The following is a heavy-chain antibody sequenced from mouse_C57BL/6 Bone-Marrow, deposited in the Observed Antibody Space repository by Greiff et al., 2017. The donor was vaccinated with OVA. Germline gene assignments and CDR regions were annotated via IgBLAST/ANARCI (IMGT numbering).Heavy chain of an antibody. CDR2: FHPYNDDT. Sequence: VQLQQSGAELVKPGASVKMSCKASGYTFTTYPIEWMKQNHGKSLEWIGNFHPYNDDTKYNEKFKGKATLTVEKSSSTVYLELSRLTSDDSAVYYGARPGDYGGDWFAYWGQGTLVTVSA. CDR1: GYTFTTYP. CDR3: ARPGDYGGDWFAY. J-gene: IGHJ3*01. V-gene: IGHV1-47*01. D-gene: IGHD2-4*01.